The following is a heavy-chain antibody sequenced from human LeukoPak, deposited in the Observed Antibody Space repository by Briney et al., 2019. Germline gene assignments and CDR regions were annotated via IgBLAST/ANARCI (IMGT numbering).Heavy chain of an antibody. Sequence: GASVKVSCKASGGTFSSYAISWVRQAPGQGLEWMGGIIPIFGTANYAQKFQGRVTITTDESTSTAYMELSSLRSEDTAVYYCARERYYDSSGYFDYWGQGTLVTVSS. CDR3: ARERYYDSSGYFDY. V-gene: IGHV1-69*05. J-gene: IGHJ4*02. CDR2: IIPIFGTA. CDR1: GGTFSSYA. D-gene: IGHD3-22*01.